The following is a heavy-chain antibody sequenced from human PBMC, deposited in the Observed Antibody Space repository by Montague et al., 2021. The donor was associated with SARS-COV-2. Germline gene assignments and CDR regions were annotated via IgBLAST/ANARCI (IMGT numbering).Heavy chain of an antibody. CDR2: IYYDGSS. J-gene: IGHJ2*01. CDR3: ARSQWHNWYFDL. V-gene: IGHV4-59*11. Sequence: SETRSLTCTVSGGSINHYWSWIRQPPGKGLEWIGYIYYDGSSNYKPSLRSRVTISMQTSRNQVSLRLSSVTAADTALYYCARSQWHNWYFDLWGRGTLVTVSS. D-gene: IGHD2-8*01. CDR1: GGSINHY.